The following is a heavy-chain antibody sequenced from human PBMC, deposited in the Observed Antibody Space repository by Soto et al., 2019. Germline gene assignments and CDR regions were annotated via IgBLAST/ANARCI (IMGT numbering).Heavy chain of an antibody. J-gene: IGHJ4*02. V-gene: IGHV3-53*01. Sequence: GSLRLACAASVFTFSSNYMSWVRQAPGKGLEWVSVIYSGGSTHYADSVKGRFTISRDNSKNTLYLQMNSLRAEDTAVYYCARGQEGYDYGDYYFDYWGQGTLVTVSS. D-gene: IGHD4-17*01. CDR3: ARGQEGYDYGDYYFDY. CDR2: IYSGGST. CDR1: VFTFSSNY.